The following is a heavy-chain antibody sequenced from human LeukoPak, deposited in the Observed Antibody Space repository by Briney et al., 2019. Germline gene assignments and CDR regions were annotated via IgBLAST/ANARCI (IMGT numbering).Heavy chain of an antibody. J-gene: IGHJ6*03. CDR1: GGSISRRTNW. CDR3: VANGYYCLDV. D-gene: IGHD2-8*01. CDR2: IYHSGGT. V-gene: IGHV4-4*02. Sequence: SETLSLTCAVSGGSISRRTNWWSWVRQPQGKGLEWIGEIYHSGGTNYNPSLKSRITISVDKSQNQFSLKVDSLTAADTAVYYCVANGYYCLDVWGKGTTVTVSS.